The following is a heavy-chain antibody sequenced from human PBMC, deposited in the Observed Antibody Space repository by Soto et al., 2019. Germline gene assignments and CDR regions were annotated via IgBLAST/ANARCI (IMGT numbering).Heavy chain of an antibody. CDR1: GFSLTSTAVG. J-gene: IGHJ4*02. Sequence: QITLKESGPTLVKPTQTLTLTCSFSGFSLTSTAVGVNWIRRPPGKALEWLALIYWDDDNHFSPSLKSRLSVTKHTSKNQVVLTMTNMDPVDTATYYCAHGSGWLSDYWGQGILVTVSS. D-gene: IGHD6-19*01. CDR2: IYWDDDN. CDR3: AHGSGWLSDY. V-gene: IGHV2-5*02.